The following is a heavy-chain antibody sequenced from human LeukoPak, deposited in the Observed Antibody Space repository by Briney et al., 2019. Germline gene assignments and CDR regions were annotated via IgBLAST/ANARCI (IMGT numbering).Heavy chain of an antibody. D-gene: IGHD1-26*01. CDR2: IYSGGST. Sequence: GGSLRLSCAASGFTVSSNYMSWVRQAPGKGLEWVSVIYSGGSTYYADSVKGRFTISRDNSKITLYLQMNSLRAEDTAVYYCARDGTRANDAFDIWGQGTMVTVSS. CDR3: ARDGTRANDAFDI. V-gene: IGHV3-66*01. J-gene: IGHJ3*02. CDR1: GFTVSSNY.